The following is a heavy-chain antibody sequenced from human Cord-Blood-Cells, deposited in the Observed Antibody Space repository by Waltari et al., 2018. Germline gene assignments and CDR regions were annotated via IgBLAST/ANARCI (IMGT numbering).Heavy chain of an antibody. CDR1: GYTFTGYY. CDR3: ARERRGYSYGYYYYYGMDV. CDR2: INPNSGGT. Sequence: QVQLVQSGAEVKKPGASVKVSCKASGYTFTGYYMHWVRHAPGQGLEWMGWINPNSGGTNYAQKFQGWVTMTRDTSISTAYMELSRLRSDDTAVYYCARERRGYSYGYYYYYGMDVWGQGTTVTVSS. V-gene: IGHV1-2*04. J-gene: IGHJ6*02. D-gene: IGHD5-18*01.